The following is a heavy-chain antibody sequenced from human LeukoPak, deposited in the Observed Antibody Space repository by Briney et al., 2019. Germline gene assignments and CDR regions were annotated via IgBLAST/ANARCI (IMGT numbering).Heavy chain of an antibody. Sequence: ASVKVSCKASGYTFTGYYMHWVRQAPGQGLEWMGWINPNSGGTNYAQKFQGRVTMTRDTSISTAYMELSRLRSDDTAVYYCARVRVTYYYGSGSQDFDYWGQGTLVTASS. D-gene: IGHD3-10*01. CDR3: ARVRVTYYYGSGSQDFDY. CDR2: INPNSGGT. CDR1: GYTFTGYY. J-gene: IGHJ4*02. V-gene: IGHV1-2*02.